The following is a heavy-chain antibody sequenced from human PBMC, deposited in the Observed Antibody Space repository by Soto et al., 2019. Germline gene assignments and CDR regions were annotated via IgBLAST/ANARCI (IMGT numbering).Heavy chain of an antibody. Sequence: QVQLQESGPGLVKPSQTLSLTCTVSGGSISSGGYYWSWIRQHPGKGLEWIGYIYYSGSPYYNPSLKSRVSITVDTSKNQASLKVSSGTAADTAVYYFPRRGGDCISTSCYLDSWGQGTLVTVSS. D-gene: IGHD2-2*01. V-gene: IGHV4-31*03. CDR3: PRRGGDCISTSCYLDS. CDR1: GGSISSGGYY. J-gene: IGHJ4*02. CDR2: IYYSGSP.